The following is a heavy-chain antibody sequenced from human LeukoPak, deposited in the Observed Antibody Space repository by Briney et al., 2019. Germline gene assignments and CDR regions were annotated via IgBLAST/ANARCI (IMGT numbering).Heavy chain of an antibody. CDR2: IYYSGST. D-gene: IGHD1-26*01. CDR3: ARDREVGATGYYFDN. J-gene: IGHJ4*02. Sequence: SETLSLTCTVSGGSISSYYWSWIRQPPGKGLEWIGYIYYSGSTNYNPSLKSRVTISVDTSKNQFSLKLSSVTAADTAVYYCARDREVGATGYYFDNWGQGTLVTVSS. V-gene: IGHV4-59*01. CDR1: GGSISSYY.